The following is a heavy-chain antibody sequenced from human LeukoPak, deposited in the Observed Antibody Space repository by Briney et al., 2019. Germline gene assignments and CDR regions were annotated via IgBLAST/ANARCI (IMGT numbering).Heavy chain of an antibody. J-gene: IGHJ4*02. D-gene: IGHD3-22*01. CDR2: LSSSGGST. Sequence: GGSLTLSCVASGFGFSRNGMSWVRQTPGKGLQWISSLSSSGGSTYYADSVKGRFTISRDNSKNTLYLQMNSLRAEDTAVYYCAKDQDYYDSSGYRPFDYWGQGTLVTVSS. CDR1: GFGFSRNG. CDR3: AKDQDYYDSSGYRPFDY. V-gene: IGHV3-23*01.